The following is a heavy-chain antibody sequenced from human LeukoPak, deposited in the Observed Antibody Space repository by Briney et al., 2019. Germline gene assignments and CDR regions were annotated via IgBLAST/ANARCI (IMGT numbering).Heavy chain of an antibody. V-gene: IGHV3-23*01. CDR2: ISGSGGST. CDR1: ELTFSRYA. Sequence: PRGSLRLSCAASELTFSRYAMSWVRQAPGKGLEWVSAISGSGGSTYYADSVKGRFTISRDNSKNTLYLQMNSLRAEDTAFYYCAKVPLSAGGWYEYWGQGTLVTVSS. J-gene: IGHJ4*02. CDR3: AKVPLSAGGWYEY. D-gene: IGHD6-19*01.